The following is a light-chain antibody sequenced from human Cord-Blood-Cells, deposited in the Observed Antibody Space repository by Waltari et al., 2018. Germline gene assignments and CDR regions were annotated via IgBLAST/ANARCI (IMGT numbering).Light chain of an antibody. Sequence: QSALTQPASVSGSPGQSITISCTGNSSDVGGYNYVHWYQQHPGKAPKLIVYDFDNRPSGVSNRFSGSKSGNTASLTISGRQAEDEADYYCSSYTSSSTWVFGGGTKLTVL. V-gene: IGLV2-14*03. J-gene: IGLJ3*02. CDR1: SSDVGGYNY. CDR3: SSYTSSSTWV. CDR2: DFD.